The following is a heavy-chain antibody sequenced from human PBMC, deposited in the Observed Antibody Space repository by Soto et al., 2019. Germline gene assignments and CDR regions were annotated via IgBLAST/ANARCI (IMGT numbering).Heavy chain of an antibody. V-gene: IGHV3-21*01. CDR1: GFTFSTYN. CDR2: ISRGSLSV. Sequence: EVQLVESGGGLVKPGGSLRLSCAASGFTFSTYNMNWVRKAPGKGLEWASSISRGSLSVFYADSVKGRFTISRDDARNSLFLQMNSLRAEDTAVYYCAKTLWGDLSFFDYWGPGTLVTVSS. J-gene: IGHJ4*02. D-gene: IGHD3-16*01. CDR3: AKTLWGDLSFFDY.